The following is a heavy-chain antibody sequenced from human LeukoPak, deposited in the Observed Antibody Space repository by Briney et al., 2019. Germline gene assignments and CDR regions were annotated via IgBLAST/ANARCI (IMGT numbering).Heavy chain of an antibody. CDR2: IYYSGST. V-gene: IGHV4-59*01. Sequence: SETLSLTCTVSGGSISSYYWSWIRQPPGKGLEWIGYIYYSGSTNYNPSLKSRVTISVDTSKNQFSLKLSSVTAADTAVYYCARELAAGRGDYFDYWGQGTLVTVSS. CDR3: ARELAAGRGDYFDY. J-gene: IGHJ4*02. CDR1: GGSISSYY. D-gene: IGHD6-13*01.